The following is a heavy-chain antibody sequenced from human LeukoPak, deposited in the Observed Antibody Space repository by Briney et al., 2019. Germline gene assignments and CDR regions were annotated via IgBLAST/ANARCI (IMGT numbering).Heavy chain of an antibody. Sequence: AGGSLRLSCAASGFTFSSYSMNWVRQAPGKGLEWVSSISSSSSYIYYADSVKGRFTISRDNAKNSLYLQMNSLRAEDTAVYYCARDQDGGLFDYWGQGTLVTVSS. V-gene: IGHV3-21*01. J-gene: IGHJ4*02. CDR2: ISSSSSYI. CDR3: ARDQDGGLFDY. CDR1: GFTFSSYS.